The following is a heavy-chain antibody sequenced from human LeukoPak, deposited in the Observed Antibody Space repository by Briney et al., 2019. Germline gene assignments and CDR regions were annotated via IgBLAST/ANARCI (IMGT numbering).Heavy chain of an antibody. CDR1: GYTFTSYD. J-gene: IGHJ4*02. CDR2: MNPNSGNT. D-gene: IGHD6-19*01. V-gene: IGHV1-8*03. CDR3: ASGPPSSGGGLYFDY. Sequence: ASVKVSCKASGYTFTSYDINWVRQATGQGLEWMGWMNPNSGNTGYAQKFQGRVTITRNTSISTAYMELSSLRSEDTAVYYCASGPPSSGGGLYFDYWGQGTLVTVSS.